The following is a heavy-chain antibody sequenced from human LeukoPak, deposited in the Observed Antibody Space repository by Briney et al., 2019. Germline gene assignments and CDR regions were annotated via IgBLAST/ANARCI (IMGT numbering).Heavy chain of an antibody. D-gene: IGHD6-13*01. J-gene: IGHJ4*02. Sequence: SETLSLTCAVSGYSISSGYYWGWIRQPPGKGLEWIGSIYHSGSTYYNPSLNSRVTISVDTSKNQFSLKLSSVTAADTAVYYCARTAAGSPGGFDYWGQGTLVTVSS. V-gene: IGHV4-38-2*01. CDR3: ARTAAGSPGGFDY. CDR1: GYSISSGYY. CDR2: IYHSGST.